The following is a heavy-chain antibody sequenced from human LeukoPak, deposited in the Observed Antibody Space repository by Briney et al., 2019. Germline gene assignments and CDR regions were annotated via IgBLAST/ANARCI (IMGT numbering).Heavy chain of an antibody. CDR3: AREQQQLADY. CDR2: ISYDGINK. V-gene: IGHV3-30-3*01. D-gene: IGHD6-13*01. J-gene: IGHJ4*02. Sequence: PGRSLRLSCEASGFTFGSYAMHWVRQAPGKGLEWVAVISYDGINKHNADSVKGRIIISRDNSKNTLYLQLNNLRAEDTAMYYCAREQQQLADYWGQGTLVTVSS. CDR1: GFTFGSYA.